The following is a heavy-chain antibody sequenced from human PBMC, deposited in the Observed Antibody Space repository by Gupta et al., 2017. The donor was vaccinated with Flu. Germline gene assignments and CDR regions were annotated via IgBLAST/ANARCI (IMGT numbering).Heavy chain of an antibody. Sequence: EVQLVESGGDLVQPGGSLRLSCAASGLTFSSYWMSWVRQAPGKGLEWVASIKQDGSQKYYVDSVRGRFTISRDNAKNSLYLQMNSLRAEDTSVYYCARDYEVATIPSDFWGQGTLVTVSS. D-gene: IGHD1-26*01. J-gene: IGHJ4*02. V-gene: IGHV3-7*01. CDR2: IKQDGSQK. CDR3: ARDYEVATIPSDF. CDR1: GLTFSSYW.